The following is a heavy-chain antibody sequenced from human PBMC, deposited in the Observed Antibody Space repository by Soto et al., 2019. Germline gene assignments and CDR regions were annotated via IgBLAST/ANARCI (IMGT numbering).Heavy chain of an antibody. CDR1: GFTFSSYG. D-gene: IGHD6-19*01. CDR2: ISYDGSNK. J-gene: IGHJ6*02. Sequence: GGSLRLSCAASGFTFSSYGRHWVRQAPGKGLEWVAVISYDGSNKSYADSVKGRFTISRDNSKNTLYLQMNSLRAEDTAVYYCAKDLRIGSGWYDYYYGMDVWGQGTTVTVSS. CDR3: AKDLRIGSGWYDYYYGMDV. V-gene: IGHV3-30*18.